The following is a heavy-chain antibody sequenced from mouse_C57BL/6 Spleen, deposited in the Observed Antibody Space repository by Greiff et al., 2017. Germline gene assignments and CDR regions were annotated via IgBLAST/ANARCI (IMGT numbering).Heavy chain of an antibody. J-gene: IGHJ2*01. V-gene: IGHV1-26*01. CDR3: ARRGYYYGSSYGYYFDY. Sequence: VQLKQSGPELVKPGASVKISCKASGYTFTDYYMNWVKQSHGKSLEWIGDINPNNGGTSYNQKFKGKATLTVDKSSSTAYMELRSLTSEDSAVYYCARRGYYYGSSYGYYFDYWGQGTTLTVSS. CDR1: GYTFTDYY. CDR2: INPNNGGT. D-gene: IGHD1-1*01.